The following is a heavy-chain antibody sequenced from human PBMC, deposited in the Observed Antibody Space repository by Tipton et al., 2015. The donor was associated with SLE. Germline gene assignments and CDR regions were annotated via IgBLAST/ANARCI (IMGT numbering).Heavy chain of an antibody. CDR2: ISWNSGSI. CDR1: GFTFDDYA. D-gene: IGHD3-22*01. Sequence: SLRLSCAASGFTFDDYAMHWVRQAPGKGLEWVSGISWNSGSIGYADSVKGRFTISRDNAKNSLYLQMNSLRAEDTALYYCAKATKGYSSGYYFDYWGQGTLVTVSS. CDR3: AKATKGYSSGYYFDY. V-gene: IGHV3-9*01. J-gene: IGHJ4*02.